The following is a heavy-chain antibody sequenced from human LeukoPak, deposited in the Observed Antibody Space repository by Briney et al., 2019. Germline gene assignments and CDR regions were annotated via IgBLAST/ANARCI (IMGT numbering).Heavy chain of an antibody. CDR1: GGSFTSYA. CDR3: ARQGALRQDYYMDV. CDR2: IIPVFGTT. Sequence: SVNVSCKTSGGSFTSYAITWVRQAPGQGLEWMGRIIPVFGTTTYAQRFQGRVTITADMDSSTAYLGLTSLTSEDTALYFCARQGALRQDYYMDVWGNGTTVIVSS. J-gene: IGHJ6*03. V-gene: IGHV1-69*06.